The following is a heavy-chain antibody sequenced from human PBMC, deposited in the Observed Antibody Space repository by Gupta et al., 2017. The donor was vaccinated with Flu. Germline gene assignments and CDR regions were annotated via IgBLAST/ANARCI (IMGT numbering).Heavy chain of an antibody. J-gene: IGHJ6*02. Sequence: QVKLVESGGGVVQPGKSLRLSCEASRFVFSSYGFHWVRQAPGKGLEWVAVIWYDGSDKDYADLAKGRFTISRDNSKNTVYLQMNSLRVEDTAVYYCARETKLTYYHYGMDGGGQGTTVTVSS. CDR1: RFVFSSYG. CDR2: IWYDGSDK. CDR3: ARETKLTYYHYGMDG. D-gene: IGHD2-8*01. V-gene: IGHV3-33*01.